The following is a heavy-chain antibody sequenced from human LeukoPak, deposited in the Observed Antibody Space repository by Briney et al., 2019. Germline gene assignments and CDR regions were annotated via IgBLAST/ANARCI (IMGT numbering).Heavy chain of an antibody. Sequence: SETLSLTCTVSGGSISSGSYYWSWIRQPAGKGLEWIGRINTSGSTNYNPSLKSRVTISVDTSKNQFSLILTSVTAADTAVYYCARGGYYGSGNDFRFDPWGQGTLVTVSS. V-gene: IGHV4-61*02. CDR2: INTSGST. CDR3: ARGGYYGSGNDFRFDP. CDR1: GGSISSGSYY. J-gene: IGHJ5*02. D-gene: IGHD3-10*01.